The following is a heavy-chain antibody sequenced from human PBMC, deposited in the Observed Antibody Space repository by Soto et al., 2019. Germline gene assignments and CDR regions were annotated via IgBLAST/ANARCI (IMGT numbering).Heavy chain of an antibody. CDR1: GGTFSSDA. Sequence: SVKVSCKASGGTFSSDAISLVRQAPGQGLEWMGGIIPIFGTANYAQKFQGRVTITADESTSTAYMELSSLRSEDTAVYYCARLYSSGWYGGKNFDYWDQGTLVTVSS. CDR2: IIPIFGTA. V-gene: IGHV1-69*13. D-gene: IGHD6-19*01. J-gene: IGHJ4*02. CDR3: ARLYSSGWYGGKNFDY.